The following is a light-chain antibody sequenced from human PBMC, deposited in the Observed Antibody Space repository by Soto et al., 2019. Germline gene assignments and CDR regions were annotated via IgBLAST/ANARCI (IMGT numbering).Light chain of an antibody. Sequence: QSALTQPASVSGSPGQSITISCTGTSSDVGGYNYVSWYQQHTGKAPKLMIYDVSNRPSGVSNRFSGPKSGNTASLTISGLQAEDEADYYCSSYTSSSPLDVFGGGTKLTVL. V-gene: IGLV2-14*01. CDR2: DVS. J-gene: IGLJ2*01. CDR3: SSYTSSSPLDV. CDR1: SSDVGGYNY.